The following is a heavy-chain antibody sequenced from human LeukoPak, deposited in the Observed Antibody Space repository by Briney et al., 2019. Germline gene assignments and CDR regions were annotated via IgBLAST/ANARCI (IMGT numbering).Heavy chain of an antibody. Sequence: GASVKVSCKASGYTFTGYYIHWVRQAPGQGLEWMGWIHPNSGGTKYAQKFQGRVTLTWDTSMSTVYMELSRLRSDDTAVYYCAMQENSLFDYWGLGTLVTVSS. CDR3: AMQENSLFDY. CDR2: IHPNSGGT. V-gene: IGHV1-2*02. D-gene: IGHD1-7*01. CDR1: GYTFTGYY. J-gene: IGHJ4*02.